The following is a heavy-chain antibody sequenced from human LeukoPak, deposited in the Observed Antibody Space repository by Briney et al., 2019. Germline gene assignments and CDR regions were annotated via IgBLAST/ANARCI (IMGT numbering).Heavy chain of an antibody. CDR1: GGSISSYY. Sequence: PSETLSLTCTVSGGSISSYYWSWIQQPPGKGLEWIGYIYYSGSTNYNPSLKSRVTISVDTSKNQFSLKLSSVTAADTAVYYCARGERGYPFDYWGQGTLVTASS. D-gene: IGHD5-18*01. J-gene: IGHJ4*02. V-gene: IGHV4-59*01. CDR3: ARGERGYPFDY. CDR2: IYYSGST.